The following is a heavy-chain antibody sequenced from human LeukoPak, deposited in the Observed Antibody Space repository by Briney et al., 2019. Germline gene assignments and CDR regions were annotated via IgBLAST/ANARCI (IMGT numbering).Heavy chain of an antibody. CDR1: GGSISSYY. D-gene: IGHD1-1*01. J-gene: IGHJ6*02. CDR2: INYSGST. Sequence: PSETLSLTCTVYGGSISSYYWSWIRQPPGKGLEWIGYINYSGSTNYNPSLKSRVTISVDTSKNQFSLKLSSVTAADTAVYYCAGYKVHNRTTGNYYYGMDVWGQGTTVTVSS. CDR3: AGYKVHNRTTGNYYYGMDV. V-gene: IGHV4-59*08.